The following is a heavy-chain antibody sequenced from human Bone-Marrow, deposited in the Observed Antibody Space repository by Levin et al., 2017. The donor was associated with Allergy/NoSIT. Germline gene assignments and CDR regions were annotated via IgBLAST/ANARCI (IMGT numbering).Heavy chain of an antibody. CDR1: GGSISSSSYY. CDR3: ARQVSTSTPSELDY. CDR2: IYYSGST. D-gene: IGHD5/OR15-5a*01. J-gene: IGHJ4*02. Sequence: PSETLSLTCNVSGGSISSSSYYWGWIRQPPGKGLEWIGSIYYSGSTYYNPSLKSRVTISVDTSKNQFSLKLSSVTVADTAVYYCARQVSTSTPSELDYWGQGTLVTVSS. V-gene: IGHV4-39*01.